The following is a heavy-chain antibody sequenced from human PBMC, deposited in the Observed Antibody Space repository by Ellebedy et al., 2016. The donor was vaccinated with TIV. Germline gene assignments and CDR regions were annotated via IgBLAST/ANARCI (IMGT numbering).Heavy chain of an antibody. D-gene: IGHD6-6*01. CDR2: IYSGGST. CDR3: ARGVFIRSSGPPSGMDV. CDR1: GFTVSSNY. J-gene: IGHJ6*02. Sequence: GESLKISCAASGFTVSSNYMSLVRQAPGKGLEWVSVIYSGGSTYYADSVKGRFTISRDNSKKTLYLQMNSLRAEDTAVYYCARGVFIRSSGPPSGMDVWGQGTTVTVSS. V-gene: IGHV3-53*01.